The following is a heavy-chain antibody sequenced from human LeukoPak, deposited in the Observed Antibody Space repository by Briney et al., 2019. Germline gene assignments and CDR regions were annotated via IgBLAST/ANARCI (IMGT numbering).Heavy chain of an antibody. D-gene: IGHD5-18*01. CDR3: ASSPVTWIQLWFGY. J-gene: IGHJ4*02. CDR2: IIPIFGTA. V-gene: IGHV1-69*01. CDR1: GGTFSSYA. Sequence: SAKVSCKASGGTFSSYAISWVRQAPGQGLEWMGGIIPIFGTANYAQKFQGRVTITADESTSTAYMELSSLRSEDTAVYYCASSPVTWIQLWFGYWGQGTLVTVSS.